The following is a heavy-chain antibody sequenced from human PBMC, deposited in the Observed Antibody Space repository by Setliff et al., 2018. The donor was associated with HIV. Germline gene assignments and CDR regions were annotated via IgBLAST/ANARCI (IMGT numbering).Heavy chain of an antibody. CDR1: GGSISSSSYY. Sequence: SETLSLTCTVSGGSISSSSYYWSWIRQPPGKGLEWIGYFANDGSTNYNPPLKSRVTISLDTSKNEVSLKLTSVTAADTAMYYCTRHLPVYYGSGVSYYFDYWGQGTLVTVSS. V-gene: IGHV4-61*05. CDR2: FANDGST. J-gene: IGHJ4*02. D-gene: IGHD3-10*01. CDR3: TRHLPVYYGSGVSYYFDY.